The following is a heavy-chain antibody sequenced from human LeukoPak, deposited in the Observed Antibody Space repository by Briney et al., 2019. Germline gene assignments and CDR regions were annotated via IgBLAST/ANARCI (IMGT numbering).Heavy chain of an antibody. V-gene: IGHV3-7*01. CDR1: GFSFSDYW. CDR2: INKDGSEE. Sequence: PGGSLRLSCAASGFSFSDYWMSWVRQSPGKGLEWVANINKDGSEEYHLDSVKGRFTTSRDNAQNSLYLQMNSLRAEDTAVYYCARNFDGDDYWGQGTLVTVSS. CDR3: ARNFDGDDY. J-gene: IGHJ4*02. D-gene: IGHD3-9*01.